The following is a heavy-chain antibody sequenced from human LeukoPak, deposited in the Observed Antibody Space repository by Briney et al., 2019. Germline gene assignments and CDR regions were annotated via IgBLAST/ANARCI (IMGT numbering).Heavy chain of an antibody. CDR1: GFTFRSYW. V-gene: IGHV3-7*03. CDR2: IKRDGSEK. D-gene: IGHD1-26*01. J-gene: IGHJ4*02. Sequence: GGSLRLSCAASGFTFRSYWMAWVRQAPGKGLEWVANIKRDGSEKYYVDSVKGRFTISRDNAKNSLSLQMNSLRAEDTAVYYCARDGGWELRNWGQGTLVTVSS. CDR3: ARDGGWELRN.